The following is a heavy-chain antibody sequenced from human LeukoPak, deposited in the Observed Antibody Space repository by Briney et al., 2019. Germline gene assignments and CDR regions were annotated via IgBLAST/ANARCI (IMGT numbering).Heavy chain of an antibody. J-gene: IGHJ5*02. D-gene: IGHD1-26*01. CDR2: ISSSGSTI. CDR3: ARVGIVRADNWFDP. CDR1: GFTFSSYE. V-gene: IGHV3-48*03. Sequence: GGSLRLSCTASGFTFSSYEMNWVRQAPGKGLEWVSYISSSGSTIYYADSVKGRFTISRDSAKKSLYLQMNSLRAEDTAVYYCARVGIVRADNWFDPWGQGTLVTVSS.